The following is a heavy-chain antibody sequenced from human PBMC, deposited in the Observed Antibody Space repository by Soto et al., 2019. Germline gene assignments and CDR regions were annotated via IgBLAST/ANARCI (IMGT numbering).Heavy chain of an antibody. CDR3: ARQHDYGDNSRGDYYMDV. CDR2: MNPNSGNT. D-gene: IGHD4-17*01. V-gene: IGHV1-8*01. Sequence: ASVKVSCTASGCTFTSYDINWVRQATGQGLEWMGWMNPNSGNTGYAQKFQGRVTMTRNTSISTAYMELSSLRSEDTAVYYCARQHDYGDNSRGDYYMDVWGKGTTVTVSS. CDR1: GCTFTSYD. J-gene: IGHJ6*03.